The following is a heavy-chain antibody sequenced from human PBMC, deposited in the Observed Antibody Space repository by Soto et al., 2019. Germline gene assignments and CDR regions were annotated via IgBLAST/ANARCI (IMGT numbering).Heavy chain of an antibody. J-gene: IGHJ4*02. CDR1: GASISRFY. D-gene: IGHD6-19*01. CDR3: AQTTGWPGLDY. Sequence: QVQLQESGPGLVKPSETMSLTCSASGASISRFYWNWIRQPPGKGLEWIGHINHGESTNYNPSLKRRVTISVDTSNNQFSLKLTSVTAADTAVYYCAQTTGWPGLDYWSQGTLVTVSS. CDR2: INHGEST. V-gene: IGHV4-59*01.